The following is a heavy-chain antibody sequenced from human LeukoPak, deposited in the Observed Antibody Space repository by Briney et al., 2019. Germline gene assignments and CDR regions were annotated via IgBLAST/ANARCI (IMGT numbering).Heavy chain of an antibody. CDR3: ATVIGQSSSPPSDWFDP. J-gene: IGHJ5*02. CDR2: FDPEDGET. D-gene: IGHD2-2*01. CDR1: GYTLTELS. V-gene: IGHV1-24*01. Sequence: ASLKVSCKVSGYTLTELSMHWVRQAPGKGLEWMGGFDPEDGETIYAQNFQGRVTMTEDTSTDTAYMELSSLRSEDTAVYYCATVIGQSSSPPSDWFDPWGQGTLVTVSS.